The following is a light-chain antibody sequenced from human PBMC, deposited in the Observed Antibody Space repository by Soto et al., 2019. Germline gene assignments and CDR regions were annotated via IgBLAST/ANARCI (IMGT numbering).Light chain of an antibody. V-gene: IGLV2-14*01. CDR3: SSYTSANTYV. Sequence: QSVLSQPASVSGSPGQSITISCTGTSSDVGGYRYVSWYQQFPGKAPKLMIYEVTNRPSGVSNRFSGSKSGNTASLTISGLQAEDEADYYCSSYTSANTYVFGTGTKVTVL. CDR1: SSDVGGYRY. CDR2: EVT. J-gene: IGLJ1*01.